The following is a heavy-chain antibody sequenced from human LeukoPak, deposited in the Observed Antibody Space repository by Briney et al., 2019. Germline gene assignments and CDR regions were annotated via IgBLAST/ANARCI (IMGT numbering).Heavy chain of an antibody. CDR1: GDSISSDY. CDR3: ARPAVAASGDYYYMDV. Sequence: PSETLSLTCTVSGDSISSDYWSWIRQPPGKALEWIGYIYYSGSTTYNPSLRSRVTISIDTSKNQFSLKLSSVTAADTAVYYCARPAVAASGDYYYMDVWGQGTTVTVSS. D-gene: IGHD6-19*01. CDR2: IYYSGST. V-gene: IGHV4-59*08. J-gene: IGHJ6*03.